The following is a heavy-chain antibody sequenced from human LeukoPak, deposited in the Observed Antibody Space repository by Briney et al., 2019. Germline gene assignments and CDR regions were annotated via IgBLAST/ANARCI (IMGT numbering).Heavy chain of an antibody. V-gene: IGHV3-33*01. J-gene: IGHJ4*02. CDR1: GFTFSSYG. D-gene: IGHD3-9*01. Sequence: GGSLRLSCVASGFTFSSYGMHWDRQAPGKGLEWVAVIWYVVSNKYYADSVKGRFTISRDNSKNTLYLQMNSLRAEDTAVYYCARDKEGYDILTGRGGNYFDYWGQGTLVTVSS. CDR3: ARDKEGYDILTGRGGNYFDY. CDR2: IWYVVSNK.